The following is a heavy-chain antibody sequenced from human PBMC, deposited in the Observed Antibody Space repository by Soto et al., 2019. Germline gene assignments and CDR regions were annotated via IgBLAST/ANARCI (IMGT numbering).Heavy chain of an antibody. CDR2: IYYSGST. V-gene: IGHV4-31*03. D-gene: IGHD3-22*01. CDR3: ARELVRSYYDSSGFFDY. J-gene: IGHJ4*02. CDR1: GGSISSGGYY. Sequence: SETLSLTCTVSGGSISSGGYYWSWIRQHPGKGLEWIGYIYYSGSTYYNPSLKSRVTISVDTSKNQFSLKLSSVTAADTAVYYCARELVRSYYDSSGFFDYWGQGTLVTVSS.